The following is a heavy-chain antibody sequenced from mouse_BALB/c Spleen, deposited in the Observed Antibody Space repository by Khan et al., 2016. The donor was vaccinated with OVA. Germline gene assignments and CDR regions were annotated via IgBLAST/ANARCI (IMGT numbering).Heavy chain of an antibody. J-gene: IGHJ3*01. CDR1: GFTFSTYG. D-gene: IGHD1-1*01. CDR3: ARLAYYYDSEGFAY. V-gene: IGHV5-6*01. CDR2: ISSGGSYT. Sequence: EVQLQLSGGDLVKPEGSLKLSCAASGFTFSTYGMSLVRQTPDKRLEWVATISSGGSYTYYPDSVQGRFTISRDNAKNTLYLQMSSLKSEDTAMFYCARLAYYYDSEGFAYWGQGTLVTVSA.